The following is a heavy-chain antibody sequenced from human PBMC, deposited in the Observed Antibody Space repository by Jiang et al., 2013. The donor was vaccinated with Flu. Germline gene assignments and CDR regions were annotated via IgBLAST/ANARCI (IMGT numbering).Heavy chain of an antibody. J-gene: IGHJ6*02. CDR1: GGTFSSYA. CDR2: IIPIFGTA. V-gene: IGHV1-69*06. D-gene: IGHD3-3*01. Sequence: SGAEVKKPGSSVKVSCKASGGTFSSYAISWVRQAPGQGLEWMGGIIPIFGTANYAQKFQGRVTITADKSTSTAYMELSSLRSEDTAVYYCAREAGSRFLEWLSPSYGMDVWGQGTTVTVSS. CDR3: AREAGSRFLEWLSPSYGMDV.